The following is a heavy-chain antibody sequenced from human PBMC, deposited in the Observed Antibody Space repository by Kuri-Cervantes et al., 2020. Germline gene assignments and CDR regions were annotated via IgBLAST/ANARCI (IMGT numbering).Heavy chain of an antibody. V-gene: IGHV3-30*03. J-gene: IGHJ3*01. CDR1: GFTFSSYG. CDR2: ISYDGSNK. Sequence: GESLKISCAASGFTFSSYGMHWVRQAPGKGLEWVAVISYDGSNKYYADSVKGRFTISRDNSKNTLYLQMNSLRAEDTAVYYCAISLDYDFWSGTIGLSAFDLWGQGTMVTVSS. CDR3: AISLDYDFWSGTIGLSAFDL. D-gene: IGHD3-3*01.